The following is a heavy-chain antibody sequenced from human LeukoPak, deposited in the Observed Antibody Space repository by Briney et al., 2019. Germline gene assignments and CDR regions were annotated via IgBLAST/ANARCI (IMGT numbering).Heavy chain of an antibody. Sequence: SETLSLTCTVSGGSISSYYWSWIRQPPGKGLEWIGYIYYSGSTNYNPSLKSRVTISVDTSKNQFSLKLGSVTAADTAVYYCARENGYGSGSYYYYYYGMDVWGKGTTVTVSS. CDR3: ARENGYGSGSYYYYYYGMDV. V-gene: IGHV4-59*01. CDR2: IYYSGST. D-gene: IGHD3-10*01. J-gene: IGHJ6*04. CDR1: GGSISSYY.